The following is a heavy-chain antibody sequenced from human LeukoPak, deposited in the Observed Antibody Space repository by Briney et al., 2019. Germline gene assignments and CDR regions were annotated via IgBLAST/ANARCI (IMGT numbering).Heavy chain of an antibody. V-gene: IGHV3-21*01. Sequence: GGSLRLSCAASGFTFSSYSMNWVRQAPGKWLEWVSSISSSSSYIYYADSVKGRFTISRDNAKNSLYLQMNSLRAEDTAVYYCARGVTMVRGVIPYYFDYWGQGTLVTVSS. CDR3: ARGVTMVRGVIPYYFDY. CDR1: GFTFSSYS. J-gene: IGHJ4*02. D-gene: IGHD3-10*01. CDR2: ISSSSSYI.